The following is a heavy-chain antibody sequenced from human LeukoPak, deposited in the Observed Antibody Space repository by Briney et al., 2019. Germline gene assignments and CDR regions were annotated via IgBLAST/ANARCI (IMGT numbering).Heavy chain of an antibody. Sequence: GGSLRLSCVASGFTFGDYYMSWIRQAPGKGLEWVSYIGTSSTYTNNADSVKGRFSISRDNAKNSLYLQMNSLRVEDTAVYYCARGESRDYWGHGTLVTVSS. V-gene: IGHV3-11*05. CDR2: IGTSSTYT. D-gene: IGHD5-24*01. CDR3: ARGESRDY. J-gene: IGHJ4*01. CDR1: GFTFGDYY.